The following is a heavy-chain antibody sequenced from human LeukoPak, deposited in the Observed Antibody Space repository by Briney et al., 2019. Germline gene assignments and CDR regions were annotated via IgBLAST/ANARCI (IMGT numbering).Heavy chain of an antibody. J-gene: IGHJ4*02. D-gene: IGHD2-15*01. Sequence: PSETLSLTCSVSTDSRNTYYWSWIRQSPGKGLEWLGHIYHSGSTDYNPSLQSRVTISIDMSKKQFSLKLTSVTVADTAMYYCVRLRWELLAPYFDHWGQGSLVIVSS. CDR1: TDSRNTYY. CDR3: VRLRWELLAPYFDH. CDR2: IYHSGST. V-gene: IGHV4-59*01.